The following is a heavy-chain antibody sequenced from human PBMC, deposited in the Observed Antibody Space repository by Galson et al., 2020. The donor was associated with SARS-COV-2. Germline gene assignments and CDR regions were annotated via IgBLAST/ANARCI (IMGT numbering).Heavy chain of an antibody. D-gene: IGHD5-12*01. CDR2: INWNGGSI. CDR3: ARCRPYSGTFSDAFDL. J-gene: IGHJ3*01. CDR1: GFMFQDYG. V-gene: IGHV3-20*04. Sequence: GESLKISCVASGFMFQDYGVSWVRQAPRKGLEWVAGINWNGGSIAYADTVKGRFTISRDNGKNSLFLQMTSLTVEDTAFYYCARCRPYSGTFSDAFDLWGQGSM.